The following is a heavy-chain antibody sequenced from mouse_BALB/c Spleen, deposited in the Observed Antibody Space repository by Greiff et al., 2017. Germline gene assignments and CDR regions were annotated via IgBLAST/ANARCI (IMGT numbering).Heavy chain of an antibody. D-gene: IGHD3-1*01. CDR3: TRGQIGY. J-gene: IGHJ2*01. Sequence: EVKLMESGGGLVQPGGSRKLSCAASGFTFSSFGMHWVRQAPEKGLEWVAYISSGSSTIYYADTVKGRFTISRDNPKNTLYLQMSSLKSEDTAMYYCTRGQIGYWGQGTTLTVSS. CDR1: GFTFSSFG. CDR2: ISSGSSTI. V-gene: IGHV5-17*02.